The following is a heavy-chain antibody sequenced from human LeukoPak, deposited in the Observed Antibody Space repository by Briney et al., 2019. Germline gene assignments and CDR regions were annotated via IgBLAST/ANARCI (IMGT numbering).Heavy chain of an antibody. CDR1: GGSISSGDYY. D-gene: IGHD5-24*01. J-gene: IGHJ6*03. CDR3: ARGRRDGYKYYYYYYMDV. Sequence: SETLSLTCTVSGGSISSGDYYWSWIRQPPGKGLEWIGYTYYSGSTYYNPSLKSRVTISVDTSKNQFSPKLSSVTAADTAVYYCARGRRDGYKYYYYYYMDVWGKGTTVTVSS. CDR2: TYYSGST. V-gene: IGHV4-30-4*01.